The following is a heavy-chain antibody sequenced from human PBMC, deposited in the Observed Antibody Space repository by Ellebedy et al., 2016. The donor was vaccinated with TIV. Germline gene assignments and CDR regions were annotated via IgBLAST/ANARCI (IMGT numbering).Heavy chain of an antibody. V-gene: IGHV4-34*01. Sequence: SETLSLTXAVYGGSFSGYYWSWIRQPPGKGLEWIGEINHSGSTNYNPSLKSRVTISVDTSKNQFSLKLSSVTAADTAVYYCAVERGYSYVLWGQGTLVTVSS. CDR2: INHSGST. CDR3: AVERGYSYVL. D-gene: IGHD5-18*01. CDR1: GGSFSGYY. J-gene: IGHJ4*02.